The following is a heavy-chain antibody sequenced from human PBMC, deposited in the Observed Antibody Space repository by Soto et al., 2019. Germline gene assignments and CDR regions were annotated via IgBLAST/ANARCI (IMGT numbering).Heavy chain of an antibody. V-gene: IGHV3-49*04. CDR2: IRSKAYGGTT. J-gene: IGHJ4*02. CDR3: TRAPLRCSGGSCYSADS. CDR1: GFTFGDYA. D-gene: IGHD2-15*01. Sequence: GGSLRLSCTASGFTFGDYAMSWVRQAPGKGLEWVGFIRSKAYGGTTEYAASVKGRFTISRDDSKSIAYLQMNSLKTEDTGVYYCTRAPLRCSGGSCYSADSWGRGTLVTVSS.